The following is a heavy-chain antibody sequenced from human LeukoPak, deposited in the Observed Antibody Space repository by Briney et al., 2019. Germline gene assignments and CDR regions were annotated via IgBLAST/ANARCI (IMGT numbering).Heavy chain of an antibody. CDR2: INHSGST. CDR3: ARLGAVAGLKDY. Sequence: KPSETLSLTCAVYGGSFSGYYWSWIRQPPGKGLEWIGEINHSGSTNYNPSLKSRVTISVDTSKNQFSLKLSSVTTADTAVYYCARLGAVAGLKDYWGQGTLVTVSS. J-gene: IGHJ4*02. D-gene: IGHD6-19*01. CDR1: GGSFSGYY. V-gene: IGHV4-34*01.